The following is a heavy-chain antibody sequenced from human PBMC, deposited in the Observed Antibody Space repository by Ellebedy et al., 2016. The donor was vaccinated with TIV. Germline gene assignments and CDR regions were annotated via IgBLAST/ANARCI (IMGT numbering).Heavy chain of an antibody. CDR2: IGKFGDT. Sequence: GESLKISXAASGFTFSTYDLHWVRQATGKGLEWVSAIGKFGDTYYPASVKGRFTISRDNARNSLYLQMNSLTAGDTAVYYCARDLGRYYGMDVWGQGTTVTVSS. V-gene: IGHV3-13*04. J-gene: IGHJ6*02. D-gene: IGHD1-14*01. CDR3: ARDLGRYYGMDV. CDR1: GFTFSTYD.